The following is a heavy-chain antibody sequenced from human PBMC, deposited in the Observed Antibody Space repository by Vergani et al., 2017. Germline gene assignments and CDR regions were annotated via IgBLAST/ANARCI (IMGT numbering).Heavy chain of an antibody. CDR2: IYYSGST. V-gene: IGHV4-39*01. CDR1: GGSIRSTFYY. CDR3: ARHKEQLVPGNYYYYYYLDV. J-gene: IGHJ6*03. D-gene: IGHD6-13*01. Sequence: QLQLQESDPGLVKPSETLSLTCTVSGGSIRSTFYYWGWIRQPPGKGLEWIGTIYYSGSTYYNPSLKSRVTISVDTSKNQFSLKLNSVTAADTAVYYCARHKEQLVPGNYYYYYYLDVWGEGTTVTVSS.